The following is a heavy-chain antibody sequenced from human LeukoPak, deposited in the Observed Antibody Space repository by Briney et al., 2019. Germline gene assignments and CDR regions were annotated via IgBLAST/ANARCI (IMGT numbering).Heavy chain of an antibody. J-gene: IGHJ4*02. CDR2: INLHSGGT. CDR1: GYTFTGYD. V-gene: IGHV1-2*02. Sequence: ASVKVSCKASGYTFTGYDMHWVRQAPGQGPEWMGWINLHSGGTNYARNFQGRVTMTRDTSITTAYMELSGLTSDDTATYYCAREPPAYCGAGCYALGYWGQGTLVTVSS. CDR3: AREPPAYCGAGCYALGY. D-gene: IGHD2-21*02.